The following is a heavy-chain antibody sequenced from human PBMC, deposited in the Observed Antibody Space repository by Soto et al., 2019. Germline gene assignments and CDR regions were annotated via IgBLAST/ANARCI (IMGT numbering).Heavy chain of an antibody. CDR2: ISESGGST. Sequence: GGSLRLSCAGPGFSFSDYAMSWVRQAPGKGLEWVSVISESGGSTHYADSVRGRFTVSRDNSKNSLSLRMNSLRDEDTAVYFCAKRSPYSSGWYSPIFDYWGQGALVPVSS. J-gene: IGHJ4*02. CDR1: GFSFSDYA. V-gene: IGHV3-23*01. D-gene: IGHD6-13*01. CDR3: AKRSPYSSGWYSPIFDY.